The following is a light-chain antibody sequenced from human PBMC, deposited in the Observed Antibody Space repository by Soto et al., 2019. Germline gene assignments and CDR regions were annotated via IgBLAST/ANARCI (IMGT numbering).Light chain of an antibody. J-gene: IGKJ1*01. CDR2: DAS. V-gene: IGKV1-5*01. CDR3: QQYLTSWT. Sequence: DIQMTQSPSTLPASAGDRFTIXXRASQSIGSRLAWFQQKPGKAPQXLIFDASDLDSGVSSRFSGSGSGTEFTLTISSLQPDDFATYYCQQYLTSWTFGQGTKVDIK. CDR1: QSIGSR.